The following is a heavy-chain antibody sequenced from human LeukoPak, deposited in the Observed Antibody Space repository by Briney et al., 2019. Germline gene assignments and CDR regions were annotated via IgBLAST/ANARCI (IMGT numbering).Heavy chain of an antibody. CDR2: IVGSGGTT. J-gene: IGHJ4*02. D-gene: IGHD1-26*01. CDR3: AKASGSFPFDY. V-gene: IGHV3-23*01. CDR1: GFTFRNFV. Sequence: GGSLRLSCAASGFTFRNFVMSWVRQTPGKGLEWVSTIVGSGGTTYYADSVKGRFTISRDNSKNTLYLQMNSLRAEDTAVYYCAKASGSFPFDYWGQGTLVTVSS.